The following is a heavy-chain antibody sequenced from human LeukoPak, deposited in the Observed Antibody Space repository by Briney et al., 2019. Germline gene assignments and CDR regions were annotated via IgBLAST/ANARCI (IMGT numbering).Heavy chain of an antibody. CDR2: INHSGST. Sequence: PSETLSLTCAVYGGSFSGYYWRWIRQPPGKGLEWIGEINHSGSTNYNPSLKSRVTISVDTSKNQFSLKLSSVTAADTAVYYCARQTVGAGNYYYGMDVWGQGTTVTVPS. J-gene: IGHJ6*02. CDR1: GGSFSGYY. V-gene: IGHV4-34*01. CDR3: ARQTVGAGNYYYGMDV. D-gene: IGHD1-26*01.